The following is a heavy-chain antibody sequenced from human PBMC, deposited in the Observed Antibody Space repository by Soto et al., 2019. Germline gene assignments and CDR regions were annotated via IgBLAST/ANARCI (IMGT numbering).Heavy chain of an antibody. J-gene: IGHJ6*02. CDR3: ARGEQQLVRYGMDV. D-gene: IGHD6-13*01. Sequence: QVQLQQWGAGLLKPSETLSLTCAVYGGSFSGYYWSWIRQPPGKGLEWIGEINHSGSTNYNPSLKSRLTISVDTSKNQFSLKLSSVTAADTAVYYCARGEQQLVRYGMDVWGQGTTVTVSS. CDR1: GGSFSGYY. CDR2: INHSGST. V-gene: IGHV4-34*01.